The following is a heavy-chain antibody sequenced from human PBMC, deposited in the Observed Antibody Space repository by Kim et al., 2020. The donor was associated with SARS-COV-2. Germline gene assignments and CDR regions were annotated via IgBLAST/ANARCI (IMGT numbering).Heavy chain of an antibody. CDR3: ARVCTALVKFGMDV. Sequence: GGSLRLSCAASGLTFSNYWMSWVRQAPGKGLEWVANIKHDGSEKDYVDSVKGRFTISRDNAKNSLYLQMNSLRAEDTALYYCARVCTALVKFGMDVWGQGTTVTVSS. D-gene: IGHD5-18*01. V-gene: IGHV3-7*01. CDR2: IKHDGSEK. CDR1: GLTFSNYW. J-gene: IGHJ6*02.